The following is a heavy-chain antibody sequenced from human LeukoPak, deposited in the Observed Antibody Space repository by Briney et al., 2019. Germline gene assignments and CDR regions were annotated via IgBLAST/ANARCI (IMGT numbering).Heavy chain of an antibody. CDR3: ASGGVVPNAQLDY. D-gene: IGHD2-2*01. J-gene: IGHJ4*02. Sequence: PGGSLRLSCAASGFTFNTYAMHWVRQAPGKGLEWVALISYDGIDGYYADSVKGRFTVSRDNSNKMLYLQMNSLRADDTAVYYCASGGVVPNAQLDYWGQGTLVTVSS. CDR1: GFTFNTYA. CDR2: ISYDGIDG. V-gene: IGHV3-33*03.